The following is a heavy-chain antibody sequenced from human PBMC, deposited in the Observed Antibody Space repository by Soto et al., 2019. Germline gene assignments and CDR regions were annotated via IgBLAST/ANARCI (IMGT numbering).Heavy chain of an antibody. J-gene: IGHJ5*02. V-gene: IGHV4-34*01. D-gene: IGHD3-10*01. CDR3: ARGRVRGVHTRNWFDP. CDR1: GGSFSGYY. CDR2: INHSGST. Sequence: QVQLQQWGAGLLKPSETLSLTCAVYGGSFSGYYWSWIRQPPGKGLEWIGEINHSGSTNYNPSLKSRVTISVDTSKNQFSLKLSSVTAADTAVYYCARGRVRGVHTRNWFDPWGQGTLVTVSS.